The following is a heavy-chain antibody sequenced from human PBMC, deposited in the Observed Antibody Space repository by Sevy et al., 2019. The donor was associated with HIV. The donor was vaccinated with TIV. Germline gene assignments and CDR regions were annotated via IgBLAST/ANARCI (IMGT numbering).Heavy chain of an antibody. J-gene: IGHJ4*02. CDR1: GFNFSTYA. D-gene: IGHD3-16*01. V-gene: IGHV3-30*09. CDR2: ISSDVSRK. CDR3: AREARGDAALPDY. Sequence: GGSLRLSCSASGFNFSTYAMHWVRQTPGKGLEWVAVISSDVSRKYYAASVRGRFAISRDKSKNTLSLQMRSLRGEDTAVYYCAREARGDAALPDYWGQGTLVTVSS.